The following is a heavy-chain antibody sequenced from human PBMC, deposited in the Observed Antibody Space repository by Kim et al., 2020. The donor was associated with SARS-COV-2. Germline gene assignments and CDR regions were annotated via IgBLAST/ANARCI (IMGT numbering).Heavy chain of an antibody. CDR1: GFTFSSYG. CDR3: AREPGGDYDYVWGSYRTFDY. CDR2: IWYDGSNK. Sequence: GGSLRLSCAASGFTFSSYGMHWVRQAPGKGLEWVAVIWYDGSNKYYADSVKGRFTISRDNSKNTLYLQMNSLRAEDTAVYYCAREPGGDYDYVWGSYRTFDYWGQGTLVTVSS. J-gene: IGHJ4*02. V-gene: IGHV3-33*01. D-gene: IGHD3-16*02.